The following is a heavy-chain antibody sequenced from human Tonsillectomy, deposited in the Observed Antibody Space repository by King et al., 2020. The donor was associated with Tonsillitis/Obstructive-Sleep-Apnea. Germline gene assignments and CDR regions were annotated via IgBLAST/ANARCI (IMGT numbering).Heavy chain of an antibody. CDR1: GGSITSGGNY. J-gene: IGHJ4*02. D-gene: IGHD3-9*01. CDR2: IYHSGNN. CDR3: VRVTGKVPIFDY. Sequence: QLQESGPGLVKPSQTLSLTCTVSGGSITSGGNYWGWVRQHPGKGLEWIGHIYHSGNNYYNPSLKSRITMSVDASENQFSLKLTSVTAADTAVYYCVRVTGKVPIFDYWGQGTLVTVSS. V-gene: IGHV4-31*03.